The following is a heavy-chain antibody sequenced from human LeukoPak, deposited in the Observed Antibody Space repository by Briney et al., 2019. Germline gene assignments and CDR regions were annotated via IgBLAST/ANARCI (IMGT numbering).Heavy chain of an antibody. CDR3: ARARCSRTSCNTESDY. CDR1: GFTLSPYW. V-gene: IGHV3-74*01. D-gene: IGHD2-2*01. J-gene: IGHJ4*02. Sequence: PGESLRLSCSASGFTLSPYWMDWVRQSPGKGLVWDSRINSDGSSTTYADSVKGRFTISRDNTKNTLYLQMNILRAEDTAVYYCARARCSRTSCNTESDYWGQGTLVTVSS. CDR2: INSDGSST.